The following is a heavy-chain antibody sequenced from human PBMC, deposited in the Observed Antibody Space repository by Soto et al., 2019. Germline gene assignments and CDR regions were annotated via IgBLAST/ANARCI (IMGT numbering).Heavy chain of an antibody. V-gene: IGHV3-30*18. CDR3: AKGGRQWLVTPDFNY. Sequence: VQLVESGGGVVQPGRSLRLSCAASGFTFSDYAMHWVRQAPGKGLEWVAVVSHDGRNTHYADSVKGRFTISRDRSKNTVSLERTSLRAGETAVYYCAKGGRQWLVTPDFNYWGQGALVTVSS. CDR2: VSHDGRNT. J-gene: IGHJ4*02. CDR1: GFTFSDYA. D-gene: IGHD6-19*01.